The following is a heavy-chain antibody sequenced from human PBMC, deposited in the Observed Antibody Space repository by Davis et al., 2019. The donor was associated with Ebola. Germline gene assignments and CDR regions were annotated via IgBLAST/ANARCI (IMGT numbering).Heavy chain of an antibody. J-gene: IGHJ2*01. CDR3: ARGNWYFDL. Sequence: PGGSLRLSCAASGFTFSSYSMNWVRQAPGKGLEWVSLIYAGGTTYYADSVKGRFTISRDNSKNTLYLQMNSLRAEDTAVYYCARGNWYFDLWGRGTLVTVSS. CDR2: IYAGGTT. V-gene: IGHV3-53*01. CDR1: GFTFSSYS.